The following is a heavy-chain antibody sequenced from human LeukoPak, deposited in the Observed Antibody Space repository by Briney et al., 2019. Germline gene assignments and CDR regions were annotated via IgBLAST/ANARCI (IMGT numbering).Heavy chain of an antibody. D-gene: IGHD6-13*01. CDR2: INHSGST. CDR1: GGSFSGYY. V-gene: IGHV4-34*01. J-gene: IGHJ4*02. CDR3: ARGPYSSSWYFFY. Sequence: PSETLSLTCAVYGGSFSGYYWSWIRQPPGKGLEWIGEINHSGSTNYNPSLKSRVTISVDTSKNQFSLKLSSVTAADTAVYYCARGPYSSSWYFFYWGQGTLVTVSS.